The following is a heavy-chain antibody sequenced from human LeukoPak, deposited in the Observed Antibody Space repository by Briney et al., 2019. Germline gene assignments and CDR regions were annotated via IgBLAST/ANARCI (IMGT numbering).Heavy chain of an antibody. CDR3: ARTLVKRKSGAFDV. Sequence: GRSLRLSCAASGFTFSNYAMHWARQAPGKGLEWVTVISYDGTIKSYADSVRGRFTIPRDNSKDTLYLQMNSLRDEDTAVYYCARTLVKRKSGAFDVWGQGTMVIVSS. CDR1: GFTFSNYA. D-gene: IGHD6-6*01. J-gene: IGHJ3*01. V-gene: IGHV3-30*04. CDR2: ISYDGTIK.